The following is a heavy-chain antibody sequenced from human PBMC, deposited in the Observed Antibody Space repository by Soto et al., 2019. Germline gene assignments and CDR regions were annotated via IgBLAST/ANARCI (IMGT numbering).Heavy chain of an antibody. CDR1: GYSISSSNW. CDR2: IYYSGST. V-gene: IGHV4-28*01. Sequence: SETLSLTCAVSGYSISSSNWWGWIRQPPGKGLEWIGYIYYSGSTYYNPSLKSRVTMSVDTSKNQFSLKLSSVTAVDTAVYYCARIDPDYGGNVDCWGQGTLVTVSS. D-gene: IGHD4-17*01. CDR3: ARIDPDYGGNVDC. J-gene: IGHJ4*02.